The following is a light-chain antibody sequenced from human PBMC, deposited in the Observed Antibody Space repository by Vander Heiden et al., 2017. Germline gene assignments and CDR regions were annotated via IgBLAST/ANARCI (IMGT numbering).Light chain of an antibody. V-gene: IGLV2-23*01. J-gene: IGLJ2*01. Sequence: QSALTQAASVSGSPGQSITISCTGTSSDVGKYNLVSWYQQNPGKAPKLMIYEGSERPSGVSNRFSGSKSGNTASLTISGLQAEDEADYYCCSYAGNSVVVFGGGTKL. CDR3: CSYAGNSVVV. CDR2: EGS. CDR1: SSDVGKYNL.